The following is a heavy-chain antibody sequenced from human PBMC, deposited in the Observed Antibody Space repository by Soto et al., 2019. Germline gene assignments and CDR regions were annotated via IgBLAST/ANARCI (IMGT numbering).Heavy chain of an antibody. CDR1: GFTVSSNY. CDR2: IYSGGNT. Sequence: GGSLRLSCAASGFTVSSNYMTWVRQAPGKGLESVSVIYSGGNTKYADSVKGRFTISRDNSKNALYLQMNSLGAEDTAVYYCARGRPTAGSYLFDYWGQGTLVTVSS. D-gene: IGHD3-16*02. V-gene: IGHV3-66*01. J-gene: IGHJ4*02. CDR3: ARGRPTAGSYLFDY.